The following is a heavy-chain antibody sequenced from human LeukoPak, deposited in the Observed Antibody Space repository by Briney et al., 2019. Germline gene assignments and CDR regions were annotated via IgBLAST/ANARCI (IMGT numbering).Heavy chain of an antibody. CDR1: GYTFTSYG. J-gene: IGHJ4*02. CDR3: ARVGSAWYKHFGY. V-gene: IGHV1-18*01. CDR2: VSTYSGHT. Sequence: ASVKVSCKASGYTFTSYGFTWVRQAPGQGLEWMGWVSTYSGHTDYAQILQGRVTMTTDTSTSTAYLELRSLRCDDTAVYYCARVGSAWYKHFGYWGQGTLVTVSS. D-gene: IGHD6-13*01.